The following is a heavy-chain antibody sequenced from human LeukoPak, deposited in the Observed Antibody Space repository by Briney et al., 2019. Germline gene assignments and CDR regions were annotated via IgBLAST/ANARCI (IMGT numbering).Heavy chain of an antibody. V-gene: IGHV5-51*01. J-gene: IGHJ2*01. CDR1: GYSFTSYW. CDR3: ARCSSIAVAGINYWYFDL. CDR2: IYPGDSDS. Sequence: GQSLKISCKGSGYSFTSYWIGWVRQMPGKGLEWMGIIYPGDSDSRYSPSFQGQVTISADKSISTAYLQWSSLKASDTAIYYCARCSSIAVAGINYWYFDLWGRGTLVTVSS. D-gene: IGHD6-19*01.